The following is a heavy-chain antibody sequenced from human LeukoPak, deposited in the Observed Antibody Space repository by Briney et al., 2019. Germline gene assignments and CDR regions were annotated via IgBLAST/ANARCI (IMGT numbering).Heavy chain of an antibody. CDR2: IYPRDGST. CDR1: GYTFTSNY. Sequence: ASVKVSCTASGYTFTSNYIHWVRQAPGQGLEWMGMIYPRDGSTSYAQKFQGRVTMTEDTSTDTAYMELSSLRSEDTAVYYCATVGAGSFDPWGQGTLVTVSS. CDR3: ATVGAGSFDP. D-gene: IGHD1-26*01. J-gene: IGHJ5*02. V-gene: IGHV1-46*01.